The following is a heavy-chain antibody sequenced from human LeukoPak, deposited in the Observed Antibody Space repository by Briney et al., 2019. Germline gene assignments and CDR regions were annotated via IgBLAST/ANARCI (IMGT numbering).Heavy chain of an antibody. Sequence: NPSETLSLTCTFSGGSISSGAYYWSWIRQHPGKGLEWIGYFYYSGSTYYNPSLESRVTISVDTSKNQFSLDLSPVTAADTAVYYCARDLGDGYLANDYWAREPWSPSPQ. CDR3: ARDLGDGYLANDY. CDR1: GGSISSGAYY. CDR2: FYYSGST. D-gene: IGHD5-24*01. J-gene: IGHJ4*02. V-gene: IGHV4-31*03.